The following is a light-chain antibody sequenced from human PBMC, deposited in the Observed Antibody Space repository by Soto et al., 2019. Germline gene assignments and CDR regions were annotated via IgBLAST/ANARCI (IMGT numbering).Light chain of an antibody. CDR2: DAS. J-gene: IGKJ4*01. CDR3: QQRSNLPLT. V-gene: IGKV3-11*01. Sequence: EIVLTQSPATLSLSPGERATLSCRASQSVSSYLACYQQKPGQAPRLLMSDASNRATGIPARFRGSGSCTDFALTISSLVPEAFAVYYCQQRSNLPLTFGGGTTVEIK. CDR1: QSVSSY.